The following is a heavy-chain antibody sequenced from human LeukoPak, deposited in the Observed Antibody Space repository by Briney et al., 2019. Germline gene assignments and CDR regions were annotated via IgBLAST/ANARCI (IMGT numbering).Heavy chain of an antibody. CDR2: ISSNGGTT. Sequence: GGSLRLSCSASGFTFSNYAMHWVRQAPGKGLEFVSAISSNGGTTYYADSVKGRFTISRDNSKNTLFLQMSSLRAEDTAVYYCVKDVRVYSFGSYFEYWGQGTLVTVSS. CDR1: GFTFSNYA. D-gene: IGHD2-8*01. J-gene: IGHJ4*02. V-gene: IGHV3-64D*09. CDR3: VKDVRVYSFGSYFEY.